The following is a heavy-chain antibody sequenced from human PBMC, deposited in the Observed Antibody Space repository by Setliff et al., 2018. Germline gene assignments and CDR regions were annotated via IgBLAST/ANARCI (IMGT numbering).Heavy chain of an antibody. Sequence: PSETLSLTCAVSGYSISSGYYWGWIRQPPGKGLEWIGSIHHRGSTYYNPSLKSRVTTLVDTSKNQFSLKLSSVTAADTAVYYCARLGGSSGSGGFYYYYYYMDVWGKGTTVTVSS. CDR2: IHHRGST. D-gene: IGHD3-16*01. V-gene: IGHV4-38-2*01. CDR1: GYSISSGYY. J-gene: IGHJ6*03. CDR3: ARLGGSSGSGGFYYYYYYMDV.